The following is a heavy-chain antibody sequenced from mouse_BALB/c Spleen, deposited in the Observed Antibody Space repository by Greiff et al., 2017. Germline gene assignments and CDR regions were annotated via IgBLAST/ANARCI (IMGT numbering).Heavy chain of an antibody. J-gene: IGHJ2*01. CDR1: GYTFTSYY. CDR3: TRVGIYYGNFYFDY. CDR2: INPSNGGT. V-gene: IGHV1S81*02. D-gene: IGHD2-1*01. Sequence: QVQLKESGAELVKPGASVKLSCKASGYTFTSYYMYWVKQRPGQGLEWIGEINPSNGGTNFNEKFKSKATLTVDKSSSTAYMQLSSLTSEDSAVYYCTRVGIYYGNFYFDYWGQGTTLTVSS.